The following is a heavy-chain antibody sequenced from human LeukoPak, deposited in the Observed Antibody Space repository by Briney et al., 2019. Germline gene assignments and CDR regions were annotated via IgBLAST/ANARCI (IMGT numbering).Heavy chain of an antibody. CDR1: GFTFSSYW. J-gene: IGHJ4*02. CDR2: IKRDGSEK. V-gene: IGHV3-7*03. CDR3: ARDWGPLTYIIAY. Sequence: PGGSLRLSCAASGFTFSSYWMSWVRQAPGKGLEWVANIKRDGSEKYYVDSVKGRFTISRDNAKNSLYLQMNSLRSEDTAVYYCARDWGPLTYIIAYWGQGTLVTVSS. D-gene: IGHD3-16*01.